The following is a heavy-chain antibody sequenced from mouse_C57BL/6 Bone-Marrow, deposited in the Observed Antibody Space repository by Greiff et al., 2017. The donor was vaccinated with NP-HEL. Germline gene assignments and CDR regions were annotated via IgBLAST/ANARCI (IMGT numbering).Heavy chain of an antibody. CDR1: GYDFSNYW. V-gene: IGHV1-80*01. J-gene: IGHJ3*01. CDR2: FYPGDGDT. CDR3: ARGTY. Sequence: QVQLQQSGAELVKPGASVKISCKASGYDFSNYWMNWVKQRPGKGLEWIGQFYPGDGDTKYNGKLKDKATLTADKSSSTDYMQSSRLTAEYSAFYFGARGTYWGQGTRVTVSA. D-gene: IGHD3-3*01.